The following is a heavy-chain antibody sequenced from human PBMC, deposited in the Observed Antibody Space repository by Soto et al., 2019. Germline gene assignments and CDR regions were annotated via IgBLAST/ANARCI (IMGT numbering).Heavy chain of an antibody. J-gene: IGHJ4*02. D-gene: IGHD3-22*01. CDR3: ARDLCADYYDTSQAYFDY. Sequence: ASVKVSCKASGYTFPSYAMHWVRQAPGQRLEWMGWINAGNGNAKYSQKFQGRVIITRDTSASTAYMELSSLRSEDTAVYYCARDLCADYYDTSQAYFDYWGQGTLVTVSS. V-gene: IGHV1-3*01. CDR1: GYTFPSYA. CDR2: INAGNGNA.